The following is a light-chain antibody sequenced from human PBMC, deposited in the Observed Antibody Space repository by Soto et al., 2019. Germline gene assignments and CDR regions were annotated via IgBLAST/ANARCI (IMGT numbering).Light chain of an antibody. CDR3: QQRSNQLT. J-gene: IGKJ4*01. CDR2: DAS. Sequence: LSPGERATLSCRASQSVSSYLAWYQQKPGQAPRLLIYDASNRATGIPARFSGSGSGTDFTLTISSLEPEDFAVYYCQQRSNQLTFGGGTKVEIK. V-gene: IGKV3-11*01. CDR1: QSVSSY.